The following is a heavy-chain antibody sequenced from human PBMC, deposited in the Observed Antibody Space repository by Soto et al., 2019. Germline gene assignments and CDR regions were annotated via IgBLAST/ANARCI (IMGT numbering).Heavy chain of an antibody. V-gene: IGHV1-3*04. D-gene: IGHD6-13*01. J-gene: IGHJ3*02. Sequence: ASVTVSCKASGYTFTTYAIHWVCQAPGQGLEWMGWINTGNGNTKYSQRFQGRVTLTRDTSASTAYMELNSLRSEDTALYYCVRRRSHSSSWFDAFDIWGQGTMVTVSS. CDR1: GYTFTTYA. CDR2: INTGNGNT. CDR3: VRRRSHSSSWFDAFDI.